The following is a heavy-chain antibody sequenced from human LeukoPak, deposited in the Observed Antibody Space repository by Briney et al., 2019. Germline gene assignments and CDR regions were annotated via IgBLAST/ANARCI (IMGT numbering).Heavy chain of an antibody. Sequence: GGSLRLTCAASGFTVSSNYMSWIRQAPGEGLEWVSILYSAGSTYYADSVRGRFTISRDSSKNTVCLQMNSLRVEDTAVYYCASGGMGARKYYSDPFHYWGQGTLVTVSS. J-gene: IGHJ4*02. CDR1: GFTVSSNY. CDR2: LYSAGST. CDR3: ASGGMGARKYYSDPFHY. V-gene: IGHV3-53*01. D-gene: IGHD3-16*01.